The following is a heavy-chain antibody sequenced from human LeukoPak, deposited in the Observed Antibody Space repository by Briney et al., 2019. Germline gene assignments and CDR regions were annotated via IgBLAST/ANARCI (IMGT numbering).Heavy chain of an antibody. CDR1: GGSISSSGYY. CDR3: ARHEYSGSYYGLSWFDP. V-gene: IGHV4-39*01. CDR2: IYYSGST. Sequence: SETLPLTCTVSGGSISSSGYYWGWIRQPPGKGLDWIASIYYSGSTYYNPSLKSRVTISVDTSKNQLSLKLSSLTAADTAVYYCARHEYSGSYYGLSWFDPWGQGTLVTVSS. J-gene: IGHJ5*02. D-gene: IGHD1-26*01.